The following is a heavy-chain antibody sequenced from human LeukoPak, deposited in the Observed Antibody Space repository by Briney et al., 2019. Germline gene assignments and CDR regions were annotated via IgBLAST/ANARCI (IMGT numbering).Heavy chain of an antibody. Sequence: SGTLSLTCAVSGGSSSSSNWWNWVRQPPGKGLEWIGEIDHSGRTNYNPSPKSRVTISVDKSKNQISLKLSSVTAADTAVYYCASKEYYYYGMDVWGQGTTVTVSS. CDR1: GGSSSSSNW. J-gene: IGHJ6*01. CDR3: ASKEYYYYGMDV. V-gene: IGHV4-4*02. CDR2: IDHSGRT.